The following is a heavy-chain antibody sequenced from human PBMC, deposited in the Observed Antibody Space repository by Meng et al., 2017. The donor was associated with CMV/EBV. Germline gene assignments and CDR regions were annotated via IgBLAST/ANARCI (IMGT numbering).Heavy chain of an antibody. CDR1: GFTFDDYA. Sequence: SLKISCAASGFTFDDYAMHWVRQAPGKGLEWVSGISWNSGSIGYADSVKGRFTISRDNAKNSLYLQMNSLRAEDTAVYYCARDRRTDQLLFLHYYYYGMDVWGQGTTVTVSS. D-gene: IGHD2-2*01. CDR3: ARDRRTDQLLFLHYYYYGMDV. J-gene: IGHJ6*02. CDR2: ISWNSGSI. V-gene: IGHV3-9*01.